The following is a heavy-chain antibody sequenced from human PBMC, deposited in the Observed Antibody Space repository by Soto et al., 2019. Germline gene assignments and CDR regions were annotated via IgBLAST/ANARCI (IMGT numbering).Heavy chain of an antibody. Sequence: EVQVLESGGGSVQPGGSLRLSCAASGFTFSNFAMSWVRHAPGQGLEWVSEISGSTGTTYYEDSVKGRFIISRDTSKNMVHLQMNSLRAEDTAVYYCAKDTSSSPYYMDVWGKGTTVTVSS. CDR3: AKDTSSSPYYMDV. V-gene: IGHV3-23*01. J-gene: IGHJ6*03. CDR2: ISGSTGTT. D-gene: IGHD2-2*01. CDR1: GFTFSNFA.